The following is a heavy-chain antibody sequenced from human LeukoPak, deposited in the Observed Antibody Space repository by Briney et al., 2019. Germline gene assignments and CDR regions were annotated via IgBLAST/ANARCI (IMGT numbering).Heavy chain of an antibody. D-gene: IGHD1-14*01. Sequence: GGSLRLSCAASGFSFSTYWMSWVRQTPEKGLEFVANIKQEGSVKNYMDSLKGRSTISRDNARESLYLEINSLRADDTAVYYCARDPGSSAFDLWGQGALVSVSS. J-gene: IGHJ4*02. CDR3: ARDPGSSAFDL. CDR1: GFSFSTYW. CDR2: IKQEGSVK. V-gene: IGHV3-7*01.